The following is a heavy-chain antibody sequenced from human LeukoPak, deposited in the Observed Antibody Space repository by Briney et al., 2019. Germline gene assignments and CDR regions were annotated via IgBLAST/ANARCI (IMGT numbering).Heavy chain of an antibody. CDR1: GFTFSTYE. CDR2: ISSRGSSI. D-gene: IGHD3-9*01. Sequence: GGSLRLSCAASGFTFSTYEMDWVRQAPGKELEWVSYISSRGSSIYYADSVKGRFTISRDNAKNSLYLQMNSLRAEDTAVYYCARAGYFDWLLPYYYYYYGMDVWGQGTTVTASS. CDR3: ARAGYFDWLLPYYYYYYGMDV. V-gene: IGHV3-48*03. J-gene: IGHJ6*02.